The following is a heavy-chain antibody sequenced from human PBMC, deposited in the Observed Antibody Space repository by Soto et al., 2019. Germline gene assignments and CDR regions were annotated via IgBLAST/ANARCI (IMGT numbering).Heavy chain of an antibody. Sequence: QVQLVESGGGVVQPGRSLRLSCAASGFTFSSYGIHWVRQAPGKRLEWVAVIWYDGSDKFYADSVKGRFTMSRDNSTNTLYLQMHSPAAEETAVYYGAKGGGTTLPLDSWGQGTLVTVSS. J-gene: IGHJ4*02. CDR2: IWYDGSDK. CDR3: AKGGGTTLPLDS. D-gene: IGHD1-7*01. CDR1: GFTFSSYG. V-gene: IGHV3-33*06.